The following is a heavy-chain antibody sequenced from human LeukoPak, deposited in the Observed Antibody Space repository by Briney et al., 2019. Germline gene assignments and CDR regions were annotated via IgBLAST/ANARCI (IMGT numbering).Heavy chain of an antibody. CDR2: IYYSGST. D-gene: IGHD2-2*01. CDR3: ARGLATAQGEAAMPL. CDR1: GGSINSGGFY. Sequence: SETLSLTCTVSGGSINSGGFYWSWIRQHPGKGLEWIGYIYYSGSTYYNPSLKSRVTISVDTSKNQFSLNLSSVTAADTAVYYCARGLATAQGEAAMPLWGQGTLVTVSP. J-gene: IGHJ4*02. V-gene: IGHV4-31*03.